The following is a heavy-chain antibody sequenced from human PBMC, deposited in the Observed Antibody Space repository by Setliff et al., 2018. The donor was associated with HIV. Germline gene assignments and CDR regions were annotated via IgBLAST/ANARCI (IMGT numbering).Heavy chain of an antibody. CDR2: ITGSGGST. J-gene: IGHJ4*02. D-gene: IGHD3-16*01. CDR1: GFSFRSYA. Sequence: GSLRLSCKASGFSFRSYAMSWVRQAPGKGLEWVSGITGSGGSTYYADSVKGRSTISRDNSKNTLYLQMNSLRAEDTAVYYCARDLGGRRGRLDYWGQGTLVTVSS. CDR3: ARDLGGRRGRLDY. V-gene: IGHV3-23*01.